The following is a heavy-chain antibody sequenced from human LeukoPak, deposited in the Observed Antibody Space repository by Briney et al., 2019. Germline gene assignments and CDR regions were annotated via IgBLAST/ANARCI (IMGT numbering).Heavy chain of an antibody. CDR2: INHSGST. V-gene: IGHV4-34*01. D-gene: IGHD3-22*01. J-gene: IGHJ1*01. CDR3: ARGPWGYYDSSGYHGTKYFQH. Sequence: PSETLSLTCAVYGGSFSGYYWSWIRQRPGKGLEWIGEINHSGSTNYNPSLKSRVTISVDTSKNQFSLKLSSVTAADTAVYYCARGPWGYYDSSGYHGTKYFQHWGQGTLVTVSS. CDR1: GGSFSGYY.